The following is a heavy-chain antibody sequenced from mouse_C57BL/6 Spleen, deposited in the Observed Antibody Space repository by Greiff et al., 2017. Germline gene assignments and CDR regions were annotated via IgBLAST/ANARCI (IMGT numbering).Heavy chain of an antibody. J-gene: IGHJ4*01. D-gene: IGHD6-1*01. Sequence: QVQLQQPGAELVKPGASVKLSCKASGYTFTSYWMHWVKQRPGQGLEWIGMIHPNSGSTNYNEKFKSKATLTVDKSSSTAYMQLSSLTSEDSAVYYGAASGSPYYYAMDYWGQGTSVTVSS. CDR3: AASGSPYYYAMDY. CDR1: GYTFTSYW. V-gene: IGHV1-64*01. CDR2: IHPNSGST.